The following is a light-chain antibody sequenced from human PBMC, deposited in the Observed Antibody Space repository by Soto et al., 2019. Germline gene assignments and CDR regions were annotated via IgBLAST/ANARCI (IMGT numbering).Light chain of an antibody. Sequence: QSVLTQPASVSGSPGQSITISCTGTSSDVGGYDYVSWYQQHPGKAPKLMFYDVSNRPSGVSNRFSGSKSGNTASLTISGLQAEDEADYYCSSYTSSSTPVFGGGTKLTVL. V-gene: IGLV2-14*01. J-gene: IGLJ2*01. CDR2: DVS. CDR3: SSYTSSSTPV. CDR1: SSDVGGYDY.